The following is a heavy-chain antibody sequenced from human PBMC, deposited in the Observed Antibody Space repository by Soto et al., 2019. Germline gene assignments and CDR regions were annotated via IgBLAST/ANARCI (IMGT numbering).Heavy chain of an antibody. CDR1: GFTFSDYD. CDR3: ARGLCYDGSCYYFEY. D-gene: IGHD2-15*01. CDR2: INVVGDT. V-gene: IGHV3-13*01. J-gene: IGHJ4*02. Sequence: GGSLRLSCAASGFTFSDYDMHWVRQVAGKPLEWVSAINVVGDTYYPDSVKGRFTISRENAKNSLYLQMNSLRVGDTAVYYCARGLCYDGSCYYFEYCCKGGLFSVS.